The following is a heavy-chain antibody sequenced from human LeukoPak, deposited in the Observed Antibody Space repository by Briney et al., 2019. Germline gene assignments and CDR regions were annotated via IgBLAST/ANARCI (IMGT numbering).Heavy chain of an antibody. CDR2: IYTSGST. D-gene: IGHD6-13*01. Sequence: SETLSLTCTVSGGSISSYYWSWIRQPPGKGLEWIGYIYTSGSTNYNPSLKSRVTISVDTSKNQFSLKLSSVTAADTAVYYCARQGLYSSSFGSDYWGQGTLVTVSS. V-gene: IGHV4-4*09. J-gene: IGHJ4*02. CDR1: GGSISSYY. CDR3: ARQGLYSSSFGSDY.